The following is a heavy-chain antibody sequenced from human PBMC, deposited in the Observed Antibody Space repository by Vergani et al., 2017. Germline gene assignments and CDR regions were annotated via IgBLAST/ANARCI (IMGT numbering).Heavy chain of an antibody. D-gene: IGHD7-27*01. V-gene: IGHV1-69*04. CDR1: GGTFSSYA. J-gene: IGHJ6*03. Sequence: QVQLVQSGAEVKKPGSSVKVSCKASGGTFSSYAISWVRQAPGQGLEWMGRIIPIVGTANYAQKFQGRVTITADTSTDTAYMELSSLRSEYTAVYYCATEMPWGRYMDVWGKGTTVTVSS. CDR2: IIPIVGTA. CDR3: ATEMPWGRYMDV.